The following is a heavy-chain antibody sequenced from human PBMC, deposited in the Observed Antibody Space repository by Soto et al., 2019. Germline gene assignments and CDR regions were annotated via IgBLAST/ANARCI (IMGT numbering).Heavy chain of an antibody. CDR2: IKQDGSEK. CDR3: AIDQNYDYIWGITDY. Sequence: AGGSLRLSCAASGFTFSSYWVSWGRQAPGKGLEWVANIKQDGSEKYYVDSVKGRFTISRDNAKNSLYLQMNSLRAEDTAVYYCAIDQNYDYIWGITDYWGQGTLVTVSS. V-gene: IGHV3-7*01. CDR1: GFTFSSYW. J-gene: IGHJ4*02. D-gene: IGHD3-16*01.